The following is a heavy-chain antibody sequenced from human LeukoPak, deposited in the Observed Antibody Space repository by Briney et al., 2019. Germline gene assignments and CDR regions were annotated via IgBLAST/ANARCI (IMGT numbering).Heavy chain of an antibody. D-gene: IGHD2-15*01. CDR1: GGSISSHY. CDR3: ARAPRADCSGGSCYGIDAFDI. J-gene: IGHJ3*02. Sequence: SETLSLTCTVSGGSISSHYGSWIRQPPGKGLEWSGYIYYRGSTNYNPSLKSRVTISVDTSKNQFSLKLSSVTAADTAVYYCARAPRADCSGGSCYGIDAFDIWGQGTMVTVSS. V-gene: IGHV4-59*11. CDR2: IYYRGST.